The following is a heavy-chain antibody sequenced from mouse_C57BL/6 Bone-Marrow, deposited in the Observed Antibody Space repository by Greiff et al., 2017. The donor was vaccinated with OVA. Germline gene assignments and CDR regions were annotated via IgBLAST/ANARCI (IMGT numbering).Heavy chain of an antibody. Sequence: EVQLQQSGPELVKPGASVKISCKASGYTFTDYYMNWVKQSHGKSLEWIGDINPNNGGTSYNQKFKGKATLTVDKSSSTAYMELRSLTSEDSAVYYCAREGSYAWYFDVWGTGTTVTVSS. CDR3: AREGSYAWYFDV. CDR2: INPNNGGT. CDR1: GYTFTDYY. J-gene: IGHJ1*03. V-gene: IGHV1-26*01. D-gene: IGHD6-1*01.